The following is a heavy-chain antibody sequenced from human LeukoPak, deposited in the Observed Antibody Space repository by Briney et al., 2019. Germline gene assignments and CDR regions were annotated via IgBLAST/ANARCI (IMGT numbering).Heavy chain of an antibody. CDR1: GFTVSSNY. D-gene: IGHD3-22*01. V-gene: IGHV3-53*01. Sequence: GGSLRLSCAASGFTVSSNYMSWVRQAPGKGLGWVSVIYSGGSTYYADSVKGRFTISRDNSKNTLYLQMNSLRAEDTAVYYCARDAGDSSGYFFDYWGQGTLVTVSS. CDR3: ARDAGDSSGYFFDY. CDR2: IYSGGST. J-gene: IGHJ4*02.